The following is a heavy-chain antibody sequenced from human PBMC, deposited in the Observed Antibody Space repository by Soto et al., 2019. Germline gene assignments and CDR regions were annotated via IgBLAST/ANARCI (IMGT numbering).Heavy chain of an antibody. Sequence: GGSLRLSCAASGFTFSSYGMHWVRQAPGKGLEWVAVIWYDGSNKCYADSVKGRFTISRDNSKNTLYLQMNSLRAEDTAVYYCARDTGYCSGGSCTHDAFDIWGQGTMVTV. J-gene: IGHJ3*02. D-gene: IGHD2-15*01. CDR3: ARDTGYCSGGSCTHDAFDI. V-gene: IGHV3-33*01. CDR1: GFTFSSYG. CDR2: IWYDGSNK.